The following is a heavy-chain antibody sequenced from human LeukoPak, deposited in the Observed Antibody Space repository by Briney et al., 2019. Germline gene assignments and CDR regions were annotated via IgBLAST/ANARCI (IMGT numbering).Heavy chain of an antibody. CDR1: GFTFSSYS. V-gene: IGHV3-21*04. CDR2: ISSSSSYI. Sequence: PGGSLRLSCAASGFTFSSYSMNWVRQAPGKGLEWVSSISSSSSYIYYADSVKGRFTISRDNAKNSLYLQMNSLRAEDTAVYYCARPLTLGANDAFDIWGQGTLVTVSS. D-gene: IGHD1-26*01. CDR3: ARPLTLGANDAFDI. J-gene: IGHJ3*02.